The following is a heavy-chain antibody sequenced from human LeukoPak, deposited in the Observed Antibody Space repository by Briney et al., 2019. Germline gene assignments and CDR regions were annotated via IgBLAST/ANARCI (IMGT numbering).Heavy chain of an antibody. Sequence: GASVKVSCTASGGTFSSYAISWVRQAPGQGLEWMGGIIPIFGTANYAQKFQGRVTITADKSTSTAYMELSSLRSEDTAVYYCARDLIRGLLLWTPQYYGMDVWGKGTTVTVSS. J-gene: IGHJ6*04. CDR2: IIPIFGTA. D-gene: IGHD3-10*01. V-gene: IGHV1-69*06. CDR1: GGTFSSYA. CDR3: ARDLIRGLLLWTPQYYGMDV.